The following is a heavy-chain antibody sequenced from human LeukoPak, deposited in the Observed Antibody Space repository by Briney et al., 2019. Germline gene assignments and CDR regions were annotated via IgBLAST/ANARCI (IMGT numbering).Heavy chain of an antibody. J-gene: IGHJ6*03. D-gene: IGHD6-6*01. V-gene: IGHV4-39*01. Sequence: SETLSLTCTVSGGSISSSSYYWGWIRQPPGKGLEWIGSIYYSGSTYYNPSLRSRVTISVDTSKNQFSLKLSSVTAADTAVYYCAMGPPSRSYYYYYMDVWGKGTTVTISS. CDR2: IYYSGST. CDR3: AMGPPSRSYYYYYMDV. CDR1: GGSISSSSYY.